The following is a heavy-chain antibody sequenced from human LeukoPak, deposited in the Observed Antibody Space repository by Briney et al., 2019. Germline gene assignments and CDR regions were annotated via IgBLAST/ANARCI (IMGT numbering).Heavy chain of an antibody. Sequence: PSETLSLTCTVPGGSISSYYWSWIRQPPGKGLEWIGYISYSGRTNYNPSLQRRVTISVDTSNHQSSLKLVAATAADTAVYYCARGPHKFDYWGQGSLVTVSS. CDR1: GGSISSYY. J-gene: IGHJ4*02. CDR2: ISYSGRT. V-gene: IGHV4-59*01. CDR3: ARGPHKFDY.